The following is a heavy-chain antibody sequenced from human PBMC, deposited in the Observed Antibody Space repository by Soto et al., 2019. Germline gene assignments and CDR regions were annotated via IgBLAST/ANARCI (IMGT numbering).Heavy chain of an antibody. Sequence: QVHLVESGGGVVQPGRSLRLSCAASGLTFSNYAMHWVRQAPGKGLEWVAFISYDGTNRCYPDSVKGRFTISRDNSKYTLYLQMNSLKTEDTAVYYCARESSSTVTTGGGGSAKDYWGQGTLVTVSS. J-gene: IGHJ4*02. D-gene: IGHD4-17*01. CDR2: ISYDGTNR. CDR3: ARESSSTVTTGGGGSAKDY. CDR1: GLTFSNYA. V-gene: IGHV3-30-3*01.